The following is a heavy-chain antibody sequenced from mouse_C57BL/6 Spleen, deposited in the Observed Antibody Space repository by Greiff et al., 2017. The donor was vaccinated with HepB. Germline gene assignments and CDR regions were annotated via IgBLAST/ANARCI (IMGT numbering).Heavy chain of an antibody. V-gene: IGHV1-81*01. CDR2: IYPRSGNT. CDR1: GYTFTSYG. Sequence: VQLQQSGAELARPGASVKLSCKASGYTFTSYGISWVKQRTGQGLEWIGEIYPRSGNTYYNEKFKGKATLTADKSSSTAYMELRSLTSEDSAVYFCARRDYGEAMDYGGQGTAVTVSS. CDR3: ARRDYGEAMDY. J-gene: IGHJ4*01. D-gene: IGHD1-1*01.